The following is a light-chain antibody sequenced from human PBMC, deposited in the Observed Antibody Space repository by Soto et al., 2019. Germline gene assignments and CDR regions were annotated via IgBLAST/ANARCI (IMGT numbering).Light chain of an antibody. CDR2: KAS. J-gene: IGKJ1*01. Sequence: DIQMTQSPSTLSASVGDRVTITCRASQSIGSWLAWYQQKPGKAPKLLIYKASTLESGVPSRFSGSGSGTGLTLTISSLQSEDFAVYYCQQYNNWPRTFGQGTKVDI. CDR3: QQYNNWPRT. V-gene: IGKV1-5*03. CDR1: QSIGSW.